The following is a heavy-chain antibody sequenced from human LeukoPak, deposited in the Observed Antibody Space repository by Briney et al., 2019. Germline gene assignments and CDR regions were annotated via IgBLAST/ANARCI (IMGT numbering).Heavy chain of an antibody. V-gene: IGHV4-34*01. J-gene: IGHJ4*02. CDR3: ARGFRRGYSYDRRGYYFDY. CDR2: INHSGST. Sequence: PSETLSLTSAVYGGSLSGYYWSWIRQPPGKGLEWIGEINHSGSTNYNTSLTSRVTISVDTSKNQFSLKLSSVAAADTAVYYCARGFRRGYSYDRRGYYFDYWGQGTLVTVSS. CDR1: GGSLSGYY. D-gene: IGHD5-18*01.